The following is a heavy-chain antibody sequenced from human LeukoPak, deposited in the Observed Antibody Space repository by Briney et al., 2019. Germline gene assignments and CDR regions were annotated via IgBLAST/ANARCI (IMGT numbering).Heavy chain of an antibody. Sequence: PGGSLRLSCAASGFTFSSYSMNWVRQAPGKGLEWVSYISSSSSTIYYADSVEGRFTISRDNAKNSLYLQMNSLRAEDTAVYYCARDSVGATQDWFDPWGQGTLVTVSS. V-gene: IGHV3-48*04. CDR2: ISSSSSTI. CDR1: GFTFSSYS. J-gene: IGHJ5*02. D-gene: IGHD1-26*01. CDR3: ARDSVGATQDWFDP.